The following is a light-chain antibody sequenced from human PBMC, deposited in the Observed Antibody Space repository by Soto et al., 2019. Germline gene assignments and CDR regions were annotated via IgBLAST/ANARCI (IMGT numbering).Light chain of an antibody. CDR2: GVS. CDR3: QQSYSPPPT. J-gene: IGKJ1*01. V-gene: IGKV1-39*01. Sequence: MTQSPATLSVSPGERATLSCGASQSVSSSYLAWYQQKQGKAPNLLIHGVSSLQGGVPSRFSGSGSGTDFTLTISSLQPADFATYFCQQSYSPPPTFGQGTKVDIK. CDR1: QSVSSSY.